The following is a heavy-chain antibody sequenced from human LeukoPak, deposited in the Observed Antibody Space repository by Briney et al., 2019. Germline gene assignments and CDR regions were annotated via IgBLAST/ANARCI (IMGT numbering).Heavy chain of an antibody. CDR2: ISGSGGRT. CDR1: GFTFSSYT. J-gene: IGHJ5*02. CDR3: ARPRGAAAGTFGFDP. V-gene: IGHV3-23*01. D-gene: IGHD6-13*01. Sequence: GGSLRLSCAASGFTFSSYTMSWVRQAPGKGLEWVSAISGSGGRTYYADSVKGRFTISRDNSKNTLYLQMNSLRAEDTAVYYCARPRGAAAGTFGFDPWGQGTLVTVSS.